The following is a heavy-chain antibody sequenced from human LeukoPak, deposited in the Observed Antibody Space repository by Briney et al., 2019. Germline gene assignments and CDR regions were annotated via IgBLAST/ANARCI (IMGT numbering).Heavy chain of an antibody. J-gene: IGHJ3*02. CDR3: ARDPGNYGDLGLDI. CDR2: FDPEDGET. Sequence: ASVKVSCKVSGYTLTELSMHWVRQAPGKGLEWMGGFDPEDGETIYAQKFQGRVTMTEDTSTDTAYMELSSLRSEDTAVYYCARDPGNYGDLGLDIWGQGTTVTVSS. CDR1: GYTLTELS. V-gene: IGHV1-24*01. D-gene: IGHD4-17*01.